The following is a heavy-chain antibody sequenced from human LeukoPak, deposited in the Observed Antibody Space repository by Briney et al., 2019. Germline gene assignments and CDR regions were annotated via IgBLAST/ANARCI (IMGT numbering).Heavy chain of an antibody. J-gene: IGHJ4*02. CDR1: GYTFIGYY. CDR3: ARDRDAMVPFDY. CDR2: INPNSGGT. D-gene: IGHD3-10*01. V-gene: IGHV1-2*02. Sequence: ASVKVSCKASGYTFIGYYMHWVRQAPGQGLEWMGWINPNSGGTNYAQKFQGRVTMTRDTSISTAYMELSRLRSDDTAVYYCARDRDAMVPFDYWGQGTLVTVSS.